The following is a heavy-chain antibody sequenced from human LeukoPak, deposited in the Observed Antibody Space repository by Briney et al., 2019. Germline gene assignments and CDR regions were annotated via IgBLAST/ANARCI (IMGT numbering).Heavy chain of an antibody. Sequence: GGSLRLSCAASGFTFSSYAMNWVRQAPGKGLEWVSSISTSSSYIYYADSVKGRFTISRANAKNSLYLQMNSLRAEDTAVYYCAREDRSGLGGGFDYWGQGTLVTVSS. CDR1: GFTFSSYA. CDR2: ISTSSSYI. V-gene: IGHV3-21*01. D-gene: IGHD6-19*01. CDR3: AREDRSGLGGGFDY. J-gene: IGHJ4*02.